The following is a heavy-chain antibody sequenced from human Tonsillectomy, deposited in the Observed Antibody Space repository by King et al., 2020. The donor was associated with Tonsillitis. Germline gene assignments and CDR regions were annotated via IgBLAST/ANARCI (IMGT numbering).Heavy chain of an antibody. CDR2: INPKSGDT. Sequence: QLVQSGAEVKKPGASVKVSCEASGYTFTGHYVHWVRQAPGQGLEWMGWINPKSGDTNRAQKFQDRLTMTRDTSIRTAYMELSSLRSDDTAVYYCSIGLLLRLKRGANSNAFDIWGQGTMVTVSS. V-gene: IGHV1-2*02. D-gene: IGHD3-22*01. CDR3: SIGLLLRLKRGANSNAFDI. J-gene: IGHJ3*02. CDR1: GYTFTGHY.